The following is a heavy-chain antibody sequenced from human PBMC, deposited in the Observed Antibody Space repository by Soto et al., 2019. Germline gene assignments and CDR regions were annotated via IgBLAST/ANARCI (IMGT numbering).Heavy chain of an antibody. CDR1: GGSISSSNW. D-gene: IGHD3-3*01. V-gene: IGHV4-4*02. CDR3: ASWGDDQVGLNFWSGYYYGMDV. CDR2: IYHSGST. J-gene: IGHJ6*02. Sequence: SETLSLTCAVSGGSISSSNWWSWVRQPPGKGLEWIGEIYHSGSTNYNPSLKSRVTISVDKSKNQFSLKLSSVTAADTAVYYCASWGDDQVGLNFWSGYYYGMDVWGQGTTVTVSS.